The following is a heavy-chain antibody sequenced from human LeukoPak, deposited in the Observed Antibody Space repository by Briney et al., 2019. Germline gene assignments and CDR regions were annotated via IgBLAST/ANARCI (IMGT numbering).Heavy chain of an antibody. D-gene: IGHD3-22*01. CDR2: ISTSGST. V-gene: IGHV4-4*07. J-gene: IGHJ4*02. Sequence: SETLSLTCTVSGGSISSYYWSWIRQPAGKGVEWIGRISTSGSTNYSPSLKSRVSMSVDASKNQFSLRLSSVTAADTAVYYCAREDTGDYYSYYFDYWGQGTLVTVSS. CDR1: GGSISSYY. CDR3: AREDTGDYYSYYFDY.